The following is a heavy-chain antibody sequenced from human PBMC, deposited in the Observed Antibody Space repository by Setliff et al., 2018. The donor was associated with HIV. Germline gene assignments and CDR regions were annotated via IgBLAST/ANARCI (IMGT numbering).Heavy chain of an antibody. CDR2: IYYSGST. D-gene: IGHD3-3*01. CDR1: GGSISSYY. Sequence: NPSETLSLTCTVSGGSISSYYWSWIRQPPGKGLEWIGYIYYSGSTNYNPSLMSRVTISVDTSKNQFSLKLSSVIAADTAVYYCARIFGDQGYYYGMDVWGQGTTVTVSS. CDR3: ARIFGDQGYYYGMDV. V-gene: IGHV4-59*01. J-gene: IGHJ6*02.